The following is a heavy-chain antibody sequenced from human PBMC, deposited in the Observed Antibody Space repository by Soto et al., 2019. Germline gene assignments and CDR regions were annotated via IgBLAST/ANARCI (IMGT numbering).Heavy chain of an antibody. Sequence: QVQLVESGGGVVQPGRSLRLSCAASGFTFSSYGMHWVRQAPGKGLEWVASIWYDGSNKYYADSLKGRFTISRDNSKNTLYLQMNSLRAEDTAVYYCARQPASNGMDVWAQGTTVTVSS. D-gene: IGHD6-25*01. CDR1: GFTFSSYG. CDR3: ARQPASNGMDV. J-gene: IGHJ6*02. V-gene: IGHV3-33*01. CDR2: IWYDGSNK.